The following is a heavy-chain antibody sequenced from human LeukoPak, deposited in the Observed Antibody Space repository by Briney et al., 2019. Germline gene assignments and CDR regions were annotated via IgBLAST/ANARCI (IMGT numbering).Heavy chain of an antibody. Sequence: PGGSLRLSCAASGVTFSSYEMNWVRQAPGKGLEWASYISSSGSTIYYADSVKGRFTISRDNAKNSLYLQMNSLRAEDSAVYYCAELGITMIGGVWGKGTTVTISS. D-gene: IGHD3-10*02. J-gene: IGHJ6*04. CDR3: AELGITMIGGV. V-gene: IGHV3-48*03. CDR2: ISSSGSTI. CDR1: GVTFSSYE.